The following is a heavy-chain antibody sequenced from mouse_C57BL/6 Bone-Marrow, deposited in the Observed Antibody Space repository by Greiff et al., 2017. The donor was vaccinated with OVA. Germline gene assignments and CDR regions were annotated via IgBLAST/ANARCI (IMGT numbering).Heavy chain of an antibody. CDR2: IYPRSGNT. J-gene: IGHJ1*03. Sequence: VKLMESGAELARPGASVKLSCKASGYTFTSYGISWVKQSTGQGLEWIGEIYPRSGNTYYNEKFKGKATLTADKSSSTAYMELRSLTSEDSAVYFCARERPPVFVWGTGTTVTVSS. V-gene: IGHV1-81*01. CDR1: GYTFTSYG. CDR3: ARERPPVFV.